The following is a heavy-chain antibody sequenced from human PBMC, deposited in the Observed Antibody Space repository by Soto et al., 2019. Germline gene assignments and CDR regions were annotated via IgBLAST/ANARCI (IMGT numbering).Heavy chain of an antibody. D-gene: IGHD3-16*01. Sequence: LQLVESGGGVVQPGTSLRLSCAASGFRFKSFVMHWVRQAPGKGLDWVAFTSYDGNNKDYGDSVKGRFTVSRDNSQNTLHLQMDFLRPEDTALYYCARWGTTGGFDLWGQGTLVSVSS. V-gene: IGHV3-30*19. J-gene: IGHJ4*02. CDR3: ARWGTTGGFDL. CDR1: GFRFKSFV. CDR2: TSYDGNNK.